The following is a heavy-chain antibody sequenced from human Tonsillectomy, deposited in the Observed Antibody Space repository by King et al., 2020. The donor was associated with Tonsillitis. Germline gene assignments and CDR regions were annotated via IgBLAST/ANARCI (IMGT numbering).Heavy chain of an antibody. V-gene: IGHV1-69*01. CDR2: IIPIFGTT. CDR3: ARDSKYYDFWGGPQGYYFYYMDV. CDR1: GGTFSSYA. D-gene: IGHD3-3*01. Sequence: QLVQSGAEVKKPGSSVKVSCKASGGTFSSYAISWVRQAPGQGLEWMGGIIPIFGTTNYAQNFQGRVTITADESTSTAYMELSSLRSEDTAVYYCARDSKYYDFWGGPQGYYFYYMDVWGKGTTVTVSS. J-gene: IGHJ6*03.